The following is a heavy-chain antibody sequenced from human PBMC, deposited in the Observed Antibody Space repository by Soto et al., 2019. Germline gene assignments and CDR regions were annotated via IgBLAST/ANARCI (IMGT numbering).Heavy chain of an antibody. CDR1: GFTFSNYA. J-gene: IGHJ1*01. D-gene: IGHD2-2*01. CDR2: ISRRSDST. CDR3: TKRYYCSSTRWHAFGS. Sequence: EVQLLESGGGLVQPGGSLRLSCAASGFTFSNYAMSWVRQPPGKGLEWVSGISRRSDSTYYSDSVTGRVTVSRDNFKYTLYLQMDSLRPEDTAVYYCTKRYYCSSTRWHAFGSWGQGNLVTVSS. V-gene: IGHV3-23*01.